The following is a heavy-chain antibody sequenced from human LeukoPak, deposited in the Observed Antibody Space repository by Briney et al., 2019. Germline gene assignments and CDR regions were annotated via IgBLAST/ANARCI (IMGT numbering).Heavy chain of an antibody. J-gene: IGHJ4*02. Sequence: PGGSLRLSCAASGFTFSSYSMNWVRQAPGKGLEWVSYITGTSSAKYYADSVKGRFTISRDNTKNSLYLQVNSLRAEDTAVYYCARDRRWTATTVTYFDYWGQGTLVTVSS. V-gene: IGHV3-48*04. CDR1: GFTFSSYS. CDR3: ARDRRWTATTVTYFDY. CDR2: ITGTSSAK. D-gene: IGHD4-11*01.